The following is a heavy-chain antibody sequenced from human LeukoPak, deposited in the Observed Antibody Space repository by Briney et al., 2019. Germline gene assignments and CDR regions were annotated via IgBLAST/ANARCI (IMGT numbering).Heavy chain of an antibody. Sequence: ASVKVSCKASGYTFTGYYMHWVRQAPGQGLEWMGWINPNGGGTNYAQKLQGRVTMTRDTSISTAYMELSRLRSDDTAVYYCARVLYYDSSGYYYPVAFDIWGQGTMVTVSS. CDR2: INPNGGGT. V-gene: IGHV1-2*02. J-gene: IGHJ3*02. CDR1: GYTFTGYY. CDR3: ARVLYYDSSGYYYPVAFDI. D-gene: IGHD3-22*01.